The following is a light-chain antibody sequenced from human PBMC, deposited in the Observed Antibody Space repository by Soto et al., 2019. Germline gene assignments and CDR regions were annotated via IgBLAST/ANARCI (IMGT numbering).Light chain of an antibody. CDR3: QQYGSSGT. V-gene: IGKV3-20*01. CDR2: GAS. J-gene: IGKJ1*01. Sequence: EIVLTQSSGPLSLSPGERATLSCMASQSVSNNYLAWYKQKPGHAPRLLIYGASNRATGIPDRFSGSGSGTEFPLTISRLEPEDFAVYYCQQYGSSGTFRQGTKVDI. CDR1: QSVSNNY.